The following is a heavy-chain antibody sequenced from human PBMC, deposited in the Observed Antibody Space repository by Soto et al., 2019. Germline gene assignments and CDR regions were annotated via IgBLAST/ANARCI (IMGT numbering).Heavy chain of an antibody. CDR2: IIPIFGTA. CDR3: AIGRRRAVVRGVIYYFDY. D-gene: IGHD3-10*01. J-gene: IGHJ4*02. Sequence: QVQLVQSGAEVKKPGSSVKVSCKASGGTFSSYAISWVRQAPGQGLEWMGGIIPIFGTANYAQKFQGRVTITAVESTSTAYMELSSLRSEDAGVYYGAIGRRRAVVRGVIYYFDYWGQGTLVTVCS. CDR1: GGTFSSYA. V-gene: IGHV1-69*01.